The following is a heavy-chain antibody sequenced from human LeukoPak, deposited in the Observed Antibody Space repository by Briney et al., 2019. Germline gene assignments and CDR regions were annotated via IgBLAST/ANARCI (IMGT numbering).Heavy chain of an antibody. CDR2: IIPIFGTA. CDR1: GGTFSSYA. J-gene: IGHJ6*02. V-gene: IGHV1-69*01. Sequence: GSSVKVSCKASGGTFSSYAISWVRQAPGQGLEWMGGIIPIFGTANYAQKFQGRVTITADESTSTAYMELSSLRSEATAVYYCARGGLNDYGDLYGMDVWGQGTTVTVSS. D-gene: IGHD4-17*01. CDR3: ARGGLNDYGDLYGMDV.